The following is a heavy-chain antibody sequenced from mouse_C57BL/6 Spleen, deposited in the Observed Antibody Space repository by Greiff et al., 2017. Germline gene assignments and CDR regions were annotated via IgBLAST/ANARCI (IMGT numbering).Heavy chain of an antibody. CDR1: GYTFTSYW. CDR3: ARYGNYVEAMDY. V-gene: IGHV1-52*01. Sequence: QVQLQQPGAELVRPGSSVKLSCKASGYTFTSYWMHWVKQRPIQGLEWIGNIDPSDSETHYNQKFKDKATLTVDKSSSTAYMQLSSRTSEDSAVYYCARYGNYVEAMDYWGQGTSVTVSS. J-gene: IGHJ4*01. D-gene: IGHD2-1*01. CDR2: IDPSDSET.